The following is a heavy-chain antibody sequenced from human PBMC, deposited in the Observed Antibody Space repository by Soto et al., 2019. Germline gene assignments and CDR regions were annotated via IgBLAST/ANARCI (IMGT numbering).Heavy chain of an antibody. CDR2: IYYSGST. V-gene: IGHV4-59*08. Sequence: SETLSLTCTVSGGSISSYYWSWIRQPPGKGLEWIGYIYYSGSTNYNPSLKSRVTISVDTSKNQFSLKLSSVTAADTAVYYCARHSKRGSSGYNWFDPWGQGTLVTVSS. CDR3: ARHSKRGSSGYNWFDP. CDR1: GGSISSYY. D-gene: IGHD6-19*01. J-gene: IGHJ5*02.